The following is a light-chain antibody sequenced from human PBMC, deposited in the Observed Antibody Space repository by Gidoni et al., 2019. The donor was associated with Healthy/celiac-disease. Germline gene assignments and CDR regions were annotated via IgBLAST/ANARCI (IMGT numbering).Light chain of an antibody. CDR3: QQSYSTPRT. Sequence: DIQMTQSPSSLSASVGDRVTITWRASQSISSYLNWYQQKPGKAPTLLIYAASSLQSGVPSRFRGSVSGTDFTLTIRSLQPEDFSTYYCQQSYSTPRTFGQGTKVEIK. CDR1: QSISSY. CDR2: AAS. J-gene: IGKJ1*01. V-gene: IGKV1-39*01.